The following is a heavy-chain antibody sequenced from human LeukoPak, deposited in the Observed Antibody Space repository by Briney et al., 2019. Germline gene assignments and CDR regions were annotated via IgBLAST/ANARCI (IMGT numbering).Heavy chain of an antibody. CDR3: ARDFIGIAVADPYNWFDH. J-gene: IGHJ5*02. Sequence: ASVKVSSNASGYTFASYGISCVRQAPGQGLEWMGWISAYNGNTNYAQKLQGRVTMTTDTSTSTAYMELRSLRSDDTAVYYCARDFIGIAVADPYNWFDHWGPGTLVTVSS. D-gene: IGHD6-19*01. CDR2: ISAYNGNT. CDR1: GYTFASYG. V-gene: IGHV1-18*01.